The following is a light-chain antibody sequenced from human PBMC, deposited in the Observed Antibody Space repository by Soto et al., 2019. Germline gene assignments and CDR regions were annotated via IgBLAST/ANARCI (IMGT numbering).Light chain of an antibody. V-gene: IGLV2-14*01. CDR1: SSDVGGYNY. CDR2: DVS. Sequence: QSALTQPASVSGSPGQSFTISCTGTSSDVGGYNYGSWYQQHPGKAPKLMIYDVSNRPSGVSNRFSGSKSGNTASLTISGLQAEDEADYYCSVYTSISVVFGGGTELTV. CDR3: SVYTSISVV. J-gene: IGLJ2*01.